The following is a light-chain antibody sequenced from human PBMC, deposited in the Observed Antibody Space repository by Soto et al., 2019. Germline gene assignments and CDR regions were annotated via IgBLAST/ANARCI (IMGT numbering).Light chain of an antibody. J-gene: IGKJ4*01. CDR2: GAS. Sequence: DFQMTQSPSSLSASVGDRVTITCRASQGIGDDLGWYQQRPGEAPKRLIYGASILPTGVPSRFSGSGSGTEFTLTISGLQPEDFATYFCLDHNTSPFTFGGGTKVEIK. CDR3: LDHNTSPFT. V-gene: IGKV1-17*01. CDR1: QGIGDD.